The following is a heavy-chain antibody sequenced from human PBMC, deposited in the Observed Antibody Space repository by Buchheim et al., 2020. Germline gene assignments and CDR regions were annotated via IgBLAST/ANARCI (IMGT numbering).Heavy chain of an antibody. Sequence: EVQLVESGGGLVQPGGSLRLSCAASGFTFSDYWIHWVRQAPGKGLLWVSRIKFDGSTTNYADFVKGRFTISRDNVKNTLYLQMNSLRAEDTAVYYCARFGVTTVLYYFDYWGQGTL. J-gene: IGHJ4*02. D-gene: IGHD4/OR15-4a*01. CDR3: ARFGVTTVLYYFDY. CDR2: IKFDGSTT. V-gene: IGHV3-74*01. CDR1: GFTFSDYW.